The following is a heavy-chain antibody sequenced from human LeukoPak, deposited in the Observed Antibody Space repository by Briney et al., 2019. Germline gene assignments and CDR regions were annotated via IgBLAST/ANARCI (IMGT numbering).Heavy chain of an antibody. V-gene: IGHV3-48*01. D-gene: IGHD1-1*01. J-gene: IGHJ4*02. CDR2: ISRSSATI. CDR3: ASGVGTTGTGY. Sequence: GGSLRLSCAASGFTFSSYSMNWVRQAPGKGLEWLSYISRSSATIYYADSVKGRFTISRDNVKNSLYLQMNSLRGEDTAVYYCASGVGTTGTGYWGQGTRVTVSS. CDR1: GFTFSSYS.